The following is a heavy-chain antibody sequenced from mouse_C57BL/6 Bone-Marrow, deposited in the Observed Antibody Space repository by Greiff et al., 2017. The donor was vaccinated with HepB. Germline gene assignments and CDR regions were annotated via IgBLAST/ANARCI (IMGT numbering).Heavy chain of an antibody. CDR3: ARHDAY. CDR1: GFTFSSYG. J-gene: IGHJ3*01. Sequence: EVQLQESGGDLVKPGGSLKLSCAASGFTFSSYGMSWVRQTPDKRLEWVATISSGGSYTYYPDSVKGRFTISRDNAKNTLYLQMSSLKSEDTAMYYCARHDAYGGQGTLVTVSA. V-gene: IGHV5-6*01. CDR2: ISSGGSYT.